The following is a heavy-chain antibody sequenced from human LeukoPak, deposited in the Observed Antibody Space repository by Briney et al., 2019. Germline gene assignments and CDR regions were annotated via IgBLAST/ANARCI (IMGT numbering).Heavy chain of an antibody. D-gene: IGHD2-21*02. Sequence: GGSLRLSCVASEFNFFSYGMQWVRQAPGKGLVWVSRIFTDGTTTSYADSVKGRFTISRDNAKNTLYLQTNSLRAEDTAVYYCARELPREVTLDYWGQGTLVTVSP. CDR2: IFTDGTTT. CDR3: ARELPREVTLDY. V-gene: IGHV3-74*01. CDR1: EFNFFSYG. J-gene: IGHJ4*01.